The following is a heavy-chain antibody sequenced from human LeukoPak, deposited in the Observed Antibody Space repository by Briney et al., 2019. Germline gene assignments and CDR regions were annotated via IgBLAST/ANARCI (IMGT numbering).Heavy chain of an antibody. CDR3: ARDPGAEYSSSWYPFDY. J-gene: IGHJ4*02. D-gene: IGHD6-13*01. V-gene: IGHV3-21*01. Sequence: GGSLRLSCAASGLTFSSYSMNWVRQAPGKGLEWVSSISSSSSYIYYADSVKGRFTISRDNAKNSLYLQMNSLRAEDTAVYYCARDPGAEYSSSWYPFDYWGQGTLVTVSS. CDR1: GLTFSSYS. CDR2: ISSSSSYI.